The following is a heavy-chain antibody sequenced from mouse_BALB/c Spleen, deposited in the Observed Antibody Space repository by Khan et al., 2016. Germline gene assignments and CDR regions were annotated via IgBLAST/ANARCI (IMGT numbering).Heavy chain of an antibody. D-gene: IGHD2-13*01. CDR3: ASGGDYVGFTY. CDR1: GYTFTNYG. V-gene: IGHV9-3-1*01. J-gene: IGHJ3*01. CDR2: INTYIGEP. Sequence: QFQLVQSGPELKKPGETVKISCKASGYTFTNYGMNWVKQAPGKGLKWMGWINTYIGEPTYADDFKGRFAFSLETSASTAYLQINNLKKDDTATYFCASGGDYVGFTYWGQGTLVTVSA.